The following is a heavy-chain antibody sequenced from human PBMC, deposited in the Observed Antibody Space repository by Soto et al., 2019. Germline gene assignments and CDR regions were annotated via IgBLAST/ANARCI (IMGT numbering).Heavy chain of an antibody. CDR1: GFTFSSYG. D-gene: IGHD2-15*01. J-gene: IGHJ4*02. CDR2: ISYDGSNK. CDR3: AKDVVVAATTDDY. V-gene: IGHV3-30*18. Sequence: GGSLRLSCAASGFTFSSYGMHWVRQAPGKGLEWVAVISYDGSNKYYADSVKGRFTISRDNSKNTLYLQMNSLRAEDTAVYYCAKDVVVAATTDDYWGQGTLVTVSS.